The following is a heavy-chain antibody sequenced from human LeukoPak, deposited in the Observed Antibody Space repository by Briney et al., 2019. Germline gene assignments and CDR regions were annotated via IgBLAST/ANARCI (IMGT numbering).Heavy chain of an antibody. V-gene: IGHV3-66*01. D-gene: IGHD1-1*01. CDR2: IYSGGST. CDR3: AREMPTTNDY. J-gene: IGHJ4*02. Sequence: GGSLRLSCAASGFTVSSNYMSWVRQAPGKGLEWVSFIYSGGSTYYADSVKGGFTISRDHSKNTLYLQTNSLRAEDTAVYYCAREMPTTNDYWGQGTLVTVSS. CDR1: GFTVSSNY.